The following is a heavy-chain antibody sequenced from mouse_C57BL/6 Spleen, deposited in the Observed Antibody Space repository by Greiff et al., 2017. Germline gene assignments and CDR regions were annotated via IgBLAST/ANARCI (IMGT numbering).Heavy chain of an antibody. D-gene: IGHD1-1*01. Sequence: QVQLKESGAELVKPGASVKISCKASGYAFSSYWMNWVKQRPGKGLEWIGQIYPGDGDTNYNGKFKGKATLTADKSSSTAYMQLSSLTSEDSAVYFCARDPYGSSNFDVWGTGTTVTVSS. V-gene: IGHV1-80*01. CDR1: GYAFSSYW. CDR3: ARDPYGSSNFDV. J-gene: IGHJ1*03. CDR2: IYPGDGDT.